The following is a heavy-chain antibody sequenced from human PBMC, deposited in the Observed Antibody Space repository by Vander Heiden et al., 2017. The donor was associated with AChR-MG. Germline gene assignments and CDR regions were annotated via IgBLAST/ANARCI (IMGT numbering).Heavy chain of an antibody. Sequence: TGGYYWGWIRQPPGKGLEWIGSIYHSGSTYYNPSLKSRVTISVDTSKNQFSLKLSSVTAADTAVYYCARDTSMIVQKLAFDIWGQGTMVTVSS. D-gene: IGHD3-22*01. J-gene: IGHJ3*02. V-gene: IGHV4-38-2*02. CDR2: IYHSGST. CDR3: ARDTSMIVQKLAFDI. CDR1: TGGYY.